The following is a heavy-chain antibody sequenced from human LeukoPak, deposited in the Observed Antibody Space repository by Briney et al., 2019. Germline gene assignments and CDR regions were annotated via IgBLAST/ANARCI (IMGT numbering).Heavy chain of an antibody. D-gene: IGHD3-10*01. CDR1: GGSISSYY. V-gene: IGHV4-59*01. CDR2: IYYSGST. J-gene: IGHJ4*02. Sequence: PSETLSLTCTVSGGSISSYYWSWIRQPPGKGLEWIGYIYYSGSTNYNPSLKSRVTISVDTSKNQFSLKLSSVTAADTAVYYCARTDGSGSYYKNYFDYWGQGTLVTVSS. CDR3: ARTDGSGSYYKNYFDY.